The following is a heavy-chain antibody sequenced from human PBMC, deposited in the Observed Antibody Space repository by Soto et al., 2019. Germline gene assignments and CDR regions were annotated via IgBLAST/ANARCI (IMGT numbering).Heavy chain of an antibody. CDR1: GGSISSGDYY. Sequence: SETLSLTCTVSGGSISSGDYYWSWIRQHPERGLEWIGYIYYSGPTYYNPSLKSRVAISLDASKNQFSLNLSSVTAADTAVYYCARDYARGVYYCMDVWGQGTTVTVSS. CDR2: IYYSGPT. D-gene: IGHD2-2*01. V-gene: IGHV4-31*03. J-gene: IGHJ6*02. CDR3: ARDYARGVYYCMDV.